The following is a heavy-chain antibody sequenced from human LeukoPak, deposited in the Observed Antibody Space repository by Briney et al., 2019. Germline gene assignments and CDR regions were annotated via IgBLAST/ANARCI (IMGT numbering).Heavy chain of an antibody. CDR2: ISGSGGST. J-gene: IGHJ6*02. CDR1: GFTFSSYA. D-gene: IGHD6-19*01. Sequence: GGSLRLSCAASGFTFSSYAMSWVRQAPGKGLEWVSAISGSGGSTYYADSVKGRFTISRDNSKNTLYLQMNSPRAEDTAVYYCAKGGAGSSGWFYYYYYYGMDVWGQGTTVTVSS. V-gene: IGHV3-23*01. CDR3: AKGGAGSSGWFYYYYYYGMDV.